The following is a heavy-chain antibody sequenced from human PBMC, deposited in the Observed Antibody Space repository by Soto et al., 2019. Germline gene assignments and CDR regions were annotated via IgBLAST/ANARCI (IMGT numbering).Heavy chain of an antibody. J-gene: IGHJ5*02. Sequence: ASVKVSCKASGYTFTSYGISWVRQAPGQGLEWMGWISAYNGNTNYAQKLQGRVTMTTDTSTSTAYMELRSLRSDDTAVYYCARDLEGRTENWFDPWGQGTLVTVSS. CDR3: ARDLEGRTENWFDP. CDR1: GYTFTSYG. CDR2: ISAYNGNT. V-gene: IGHV1-18*01.